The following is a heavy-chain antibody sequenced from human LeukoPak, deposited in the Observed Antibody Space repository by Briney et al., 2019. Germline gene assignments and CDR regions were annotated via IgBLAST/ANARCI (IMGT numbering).Heavy chain of an antibody. CDR2: INHSGST. CDR1: GGSFSGYY. J-gene: IGHJ4*02. Sequence: SETLSLTCAVYGGSFSGYYWSWTRQPPGKGLEWIGEINHSGSTNYNPSLKSRVTISVDTSKNQFSLKLSSVTAADTAVYYCARETDGDYFDYWGQGTLVTVSS. V-gene: IGHV4-34*01. CDR3: ARETDGDYFDY. D-gene: IGHD4-17*01.